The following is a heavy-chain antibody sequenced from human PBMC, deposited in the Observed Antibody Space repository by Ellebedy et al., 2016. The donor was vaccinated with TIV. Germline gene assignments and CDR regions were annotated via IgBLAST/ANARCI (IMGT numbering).Heavy chain of an antibody. D-gene: IGHD2-2*03. J-gene: IGHJ4*02. CDR2: INNDGTGT. CDR1: GFTFSWYW. CDR3: ARRSSGYCSGASCTTDFDY. Sequence: GESLKISXAASGFTFSWYWMHWVRQVPGKGLVWVSRINNDGTGTTYADSVKGRFTISRDNAKNTLYLQMNSLRAEDTAVYYCARRSSGYCSGASCTTDFDYWGQGTLVTVS. V-gene: IGHV3-74*01.